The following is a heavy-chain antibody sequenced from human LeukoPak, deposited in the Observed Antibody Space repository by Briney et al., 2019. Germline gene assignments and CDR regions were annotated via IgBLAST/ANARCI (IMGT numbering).Heavy chain of an antibody. CDR3: ARAGVVVPAAISWFGP. CDR1: GGSFSSYY. CDR2: INHSGST. V-gene: IGHV4-34*01. Sequence: SETLSLTCAVYGGSFSSYYWSWIRQPPGKGLQSLGEINHSGSTNYNPSLNSRVIISVDTSKNQFSLKLSSVTAADTAVYYCARAGVVVPAAISWFGPWGQGTLVTVSS. J-gene: IGHJ5*02. D-gene: IGHD2-2*01.